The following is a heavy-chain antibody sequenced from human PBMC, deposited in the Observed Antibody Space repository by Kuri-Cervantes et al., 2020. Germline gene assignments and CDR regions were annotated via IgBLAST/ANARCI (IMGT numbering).Heavy chain of an antibody. CDR1: GYTFTSYY. D-gene: IGHD1-14*01. CDR2: INPSGGST. CDR3: AADPRYDENPYYYYGMDV. V-gene: IGHV1-46*01. J-gene: IGHJ6*02. Sequence: ASVKVSCKASGYTFTSYYMHWVRQAPGQGLEWMGIINPSGGSTSYAQKFQGRVTMTRDTSTSTVYMELSSLRSEDTAVYYCAADPRYDENPYYYYGMDVWGQGTTVTVSS.